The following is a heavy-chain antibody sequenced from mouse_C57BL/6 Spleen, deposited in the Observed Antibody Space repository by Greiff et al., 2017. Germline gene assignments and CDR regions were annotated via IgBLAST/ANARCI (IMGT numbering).Heavy chain of an antibody. Sequence: DVQLVESGGDLVKPGGSLKLSCAASGFTFSSYGMSWVRQTPDKRLAWVATISSGGSYTYYPDSGKGRFTISRDNAKNTLYLQMSSLKSEDTAMYYCARHAGSLYYFDYWGQGTTLTGSS. J-gene: IGHJ2*01. V-gene: IGHV5-6*01. CDR3: ARHAGSLYYFDY. CDR1: GFTFSSYG. D-gene: IGHD1-1*01. CDR2: ISSGGSYT.